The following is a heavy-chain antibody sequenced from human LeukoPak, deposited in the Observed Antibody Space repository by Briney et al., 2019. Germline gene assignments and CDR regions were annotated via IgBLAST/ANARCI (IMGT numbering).Heavy chain of an antibody. CDR1: GFTFDDYD. J-gene: IGHJ4*02. Sequence: PGGSLRLSCAASGFTFDDYDMHWVRQAPGKGLEWVSGITWNSHSIAYADSVKGRFTISRDNAKNSLYLQMNSLRAEDTALYYCAKAGSYRGDSYFDYWGQGTLVTVSS. D-gene: IGHD1-26*01. CDR3: AKAGSYRGDSYFDY. V-gene: IGHV3-9*01. CDR2: ITWNSHSI.